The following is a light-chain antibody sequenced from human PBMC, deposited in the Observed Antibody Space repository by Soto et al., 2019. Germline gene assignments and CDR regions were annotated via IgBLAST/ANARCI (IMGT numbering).Light chain of an antibody. V-gene: IGKV3-11*01. Sequence: EIVLTQSPATLSLSPGERATLSCRASQSVRSYLAWYQQKPGQAPRLLIYDASNRATDIPARFSGSGSGTDFTLTISSLDPEDSAVYYCHQRSKWPTFGQGTKVDIK. CDR3: HQRSKWPT. J-gene: IGKJ1*01. CDR1: QSVRSY. CDR2: DAS.